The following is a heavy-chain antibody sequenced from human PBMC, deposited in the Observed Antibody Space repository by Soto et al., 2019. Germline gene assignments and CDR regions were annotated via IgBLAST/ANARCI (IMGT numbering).Heavy chain of an antibody. CDR2: IMPIIGTA. J-gene: IGHJ4*02. CDR1: GATFSSHV. Sequence: QVQLVQSGAEVKKPGSSVKVSCKASGATFSSHVFNWVRQAPGQGLEWMGGIMPIIGTANYAQKFQGRVTITADESTSTAYMELSSLRSEDTAVYYSARDLEFRDGNISHLDYWGQGTLVTVSS. D-gene: IGHD3-10*01. CDR3: ARDLEFRDGNISHLDY. V-gene: IGHV1-69*01.